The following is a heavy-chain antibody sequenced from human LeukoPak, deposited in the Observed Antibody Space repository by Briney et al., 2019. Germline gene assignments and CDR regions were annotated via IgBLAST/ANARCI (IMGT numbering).Heavy chain of an antibody. CDR3: AKDLDSSPTPDFDY. J-gene: IGHJ4*02. CDR1: GFTFSSYG. D-gene: IGHD6-13*01. Sequence: GGSLRLSCAASGFTFSSYGMHWVRQAPGKGLEWVAFIRYDGSNKYYADSVKGRFTISRDNSKNTLYLQMNSLRAEDTAVYYCAKDLDSSPTPDFDYWGQGTLATVSS. V-gene: IGHV3-30*02. CDR2: IRYDGSNK.